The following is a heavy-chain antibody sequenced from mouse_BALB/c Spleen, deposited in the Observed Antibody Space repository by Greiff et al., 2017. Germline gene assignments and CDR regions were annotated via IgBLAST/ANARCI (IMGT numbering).Heavy chain of an antibody. D-gene: IGHD1-1*01. V-gene: IGHV5-6-5*01. Sequence: EVKLVESGGGLVKPGGSLKLSCAASGFTFSSYAMSWVRQTPEKRLEWVASISSGGSTYYPDSVKGRFTISRDNARNILYLQMSSLKSEDTAMYYCARVTTDAMDYWGQGTSVTVSS. CDR1: GFTFSSYA. CDR2: ISSGGST. CDR3: ARVTTDAMDY. J-gene: IGHJ4*01.